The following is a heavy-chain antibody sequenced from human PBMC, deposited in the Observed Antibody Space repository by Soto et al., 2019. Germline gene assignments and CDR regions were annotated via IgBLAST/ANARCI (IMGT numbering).Heavy chain of an antibody. CDR3: ASNPQGSSNWLRFRQY. CDR1: GFTVSSNY. V-gene: IGHV3-66*01. CDR2: IYSGGST. D-gene: IGHD5-12*01. J-gene: IGHJ1*01. Sequence: QPGGSLRLSCAASGFTVSSNYMSWVRQAPGKGLEWVSVIYSGGSTYYADSVKGRFTISRDNSKNTLYLQMNSLRVEDTAVYYCASNPQGSSNWLRFRQYWAQGSLVTVSS.